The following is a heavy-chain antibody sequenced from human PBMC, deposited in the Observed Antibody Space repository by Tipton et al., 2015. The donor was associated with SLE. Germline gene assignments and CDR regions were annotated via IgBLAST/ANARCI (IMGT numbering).Heavy chain of an antibody. CDR3: ARVRSDIVVVVAATYAFDI. D-gene: IGHD2-15*01. CDR1: GGSISSSSYY. J-gene: IGHJ3*02. V-gene: IGHV4-39*07. Sequence: LRLSCTVSGGSISSSSYYWGWIRQPPGKGLEWIGSIYYSGSTYYNPSLKSRVTISVDTSKNQFSLKLSSVTAADTAVYYCARVRSDIVVVVAATYAFDIWGQGTMVTVPS. CDR2: IYYSGST.